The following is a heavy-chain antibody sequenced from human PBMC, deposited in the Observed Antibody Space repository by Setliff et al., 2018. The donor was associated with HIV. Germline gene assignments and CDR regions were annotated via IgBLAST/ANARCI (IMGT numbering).Heavy chain of an antibody. Sequence: PSETLSLTCAVSGYSVSSGYFWGWIRQPPGKGLEWIGSIFHTGSTYYNPSLKSRVTMSVDTSKNQFSLRLTSVSAADTALYYCAGSMGATKGSWFEPWGQGTLVTVSS. D-gene: IGHD1-26*01. CDR1: GYSVSSGYF. CDR3: AGSMGATKGSWFEP. J-gene: IGHJ5*02. V-gene: IGHV4-38-2*01. CDR2: IFHTGST.